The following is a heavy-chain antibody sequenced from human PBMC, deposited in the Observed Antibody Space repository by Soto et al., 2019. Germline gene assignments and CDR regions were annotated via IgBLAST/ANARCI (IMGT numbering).Heavy chain of an antibody. Sequence: PGGSLRLSCAASGFTFSSYSMNWVRQAPGKGLERVSSISSSSSYIYYADSVKGRFTISRDNAKNSLYLQMNSLRAEDTAVYYCARFYDSSSYYFDYWGQGTLVTAPQ. V-gene: IGHV3-21*01. CDR1: GFTFSSYS. CDR2: ISSSSSYI. J-gene: IGHJ4*02. CDR3: ARFYDSSSYYFDY. D-gene: IGHD3-22*01.